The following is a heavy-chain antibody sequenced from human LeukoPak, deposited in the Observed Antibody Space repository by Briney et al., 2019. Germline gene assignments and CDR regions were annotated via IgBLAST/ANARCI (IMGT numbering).Heavy chain of an antibody. CDR3: AKATAVRYFDY. Sequence: GGSLRLSCAASGFPFKDYMSWVRQAPGKGLEWVSAISGSGGSTYYADSVKGRFAISRDNSKNTLCLQMNSLRAEDTAVYYCAKATAVRYFDYWGQGTLVTVSS. D-gene: IGHD1-1*01. J-gene: IGHJ4*02. V-gene: IGHV3-23*01. CDR2: ISGSGGST. CDR1: GFPFKDY.